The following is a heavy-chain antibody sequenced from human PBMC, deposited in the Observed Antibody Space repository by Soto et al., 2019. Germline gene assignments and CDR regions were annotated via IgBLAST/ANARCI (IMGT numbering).Heavy chain of an antibody. J-gene: IGHJ5*02. Sequence: QVQLQESGPGLVKPSQTLSLTCTVSGGSISSGGYYWSWIRQHPGKGLEWIGYIYYSGSTYYNPSYQCLLTISVDTSKNQFSLKLASVPATHTAVYYPARCAFPWGQGTLGTVSS. CDR3: ARCAFP. CDR2: IYYSGST. CDR1: GGSISSGGYY. V-gene: IGHV4-31*01.